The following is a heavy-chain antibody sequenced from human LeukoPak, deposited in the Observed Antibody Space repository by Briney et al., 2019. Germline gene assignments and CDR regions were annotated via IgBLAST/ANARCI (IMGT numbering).Heavy chain of an antibody. D-gene: IGHD3-9*01. V-gene: IGHV6-1*01. CDR2: TYYRSKWYN. Sequence: SQTLSLTYAISGDSVSSNIVAWIWIRHSPSRGLEWLGRTYYRSKWYNDYAVSMKSRITINPDTSKNQFSLQLNSVTPEDTAVYYCARGLTTRGMDVWGQGTTVTVSS. CDR1: GDSVSSNIVA. CDR3: ARGLTTRGMDV. J-gene: IGHJ6*02.